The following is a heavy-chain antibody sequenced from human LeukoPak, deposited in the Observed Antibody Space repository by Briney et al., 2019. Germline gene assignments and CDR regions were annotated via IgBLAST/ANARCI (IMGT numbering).Heavy chain of an antibody. CDR1: GVIFSSHG. Sequence: PWGSLRLSCAASGVIFSSHGMNWVRQAPGKGLEWVSGGSPSGDITYYADSVQGRFTPSRDTSKTRVSLQMDSLRFEDAAVYYCAQDPAYTTFANWAQGTLVTVSP. V-gene: IGHV3-23*01. J-gene: IGHJ4*02. CDR3: AQDPAYTTFAN. CDR2: GSPSGDIT. D-gene: IGHD1-1*01.